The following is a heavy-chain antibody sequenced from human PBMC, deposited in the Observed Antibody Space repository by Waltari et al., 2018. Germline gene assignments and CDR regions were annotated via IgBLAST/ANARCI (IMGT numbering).Heavy chain of an antibody. CDR3: ASGGARNGRHYFYYMDV. Sequence: QVQLQESGPGLVKSSQTLSLTSTVSGGSISSSVPYSSWIRQHPGKGLEWIGYIYYSGSNYYNPALRSRITMSVDTSRNHCSLKLSSVTAADTAVYYCASGGARNGRHYFYYMDVWGIGTTVTVSS. J-gene: IGHJ6*03. CDR2: IYYSGSN. D-gene: IGHD1-26*01. V-gene: IGHV4-31*03. CDR1: GGSISSSVPY.